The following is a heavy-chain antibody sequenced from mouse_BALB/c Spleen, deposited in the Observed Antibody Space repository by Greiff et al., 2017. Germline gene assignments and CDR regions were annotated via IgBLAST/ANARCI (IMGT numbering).Heavy chain of an antibody. J-gene: IGHJ4*01. V-gene: IGHV5-6-5*01. CDR3: ARESTMITRAMDY. D-gene: IGHD2-4*01. CDR2: ISSGGST. CDR1: GFTFSSYA. Sequence: EVQRVESGGGLVKPGGSLKLSCAASGFTFSSYAMSWVRQTPEKRLEWVASISSGGSTYYPDSVKGRFTISRDNARNILYLQMSSLRSEDTAMYYCARESTMITRAMDYWGQGTSVTVSS.